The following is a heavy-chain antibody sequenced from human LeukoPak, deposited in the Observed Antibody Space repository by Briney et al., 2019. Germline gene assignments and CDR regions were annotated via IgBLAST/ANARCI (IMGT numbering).Heavy chain of an antibody. V-gene: IGHV1-69*13. D-gene: IGHD3-10*01. CDR3: ARPSITMVRLYGMDV. CDR2: IIPIFGTA. CDR1: GGTFSSYA. J-gene: IGHJ6*02. Sequence: ASVKVSCKASGGTFSSYAISWVRQAPEQGLEWMGGIIPIFGTANYAQKFQGRVTITADESTSTAYMELSSLRSEDTAVYYCARPSITMVRLYGMDVWGQGTTVTVSS.